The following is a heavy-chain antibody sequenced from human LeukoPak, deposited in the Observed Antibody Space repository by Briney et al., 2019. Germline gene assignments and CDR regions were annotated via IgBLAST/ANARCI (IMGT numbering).Heavy chain of an antibody. J-gene: IGHJ2*01. CDR3: ARGEDYDSSGYYDWYFDL. CDR1: GGSISSYY. CDR2: IYYSGST. Sequence: SETLSLTCTVSGGSISSYYWSWIRQPPGKGLEWIGYIYYSGSTNYNPSLKSRVTISVDTSKNQFSLKLSSVTAAGTAVYYCARGEDYDSSGYYDWYFDLWGRGTLVTVSS. V-gene: IGHV4-59*01. D-gene: IGHD3-22*01.